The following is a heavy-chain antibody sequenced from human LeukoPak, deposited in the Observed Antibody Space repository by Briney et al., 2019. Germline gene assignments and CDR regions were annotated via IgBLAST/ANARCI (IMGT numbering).Heavy chain of an antibody. V-gene: IGHV1-69*06. CDR2: IIPIFGTA. CDR3: ARVLSGRGSLYDYYYYMDV. Sequence: VKVSCKASGGTFSSYAISWVRQAPGQGLEWMGGIIPIFGTANYAQKFQGRVTITADKSTSTAYMELSSLRSEDTAVYYCARVLSGRGSLYDYYYYMDVWGKGTTVTISS. D-gene: IGHD3-10*01. J-gene: IGHJ6*03. CDR1: GGTFSSYA.